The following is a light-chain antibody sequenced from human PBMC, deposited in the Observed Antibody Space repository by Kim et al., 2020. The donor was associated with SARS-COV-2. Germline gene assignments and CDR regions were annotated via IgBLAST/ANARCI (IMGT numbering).Light chain of an antibody. CDR1: SSNVGSYTL. J-gene: IGLJ2*01. CDR2: EVN. V-gene: IGLV2-23*02. Sequence: GQSITISCTGTSSNVGSYTLVSWYQQHPGKAPKLIVSEVNKRPSGFSNRFSSSKSGNTASLTISGLQAEDEANYYCCSYAGSSTAVFGGGTQLTVL. CDR3: CSYAGSSTAV.